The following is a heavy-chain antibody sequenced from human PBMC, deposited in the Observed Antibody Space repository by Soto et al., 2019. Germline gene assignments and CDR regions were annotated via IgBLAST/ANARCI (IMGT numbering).Heavy chain of an antibody. CDR3: ERQVNGKTRPTVPAAD. CDR1: GGSISSGGYY. CDR2: IYYSGST. D-gene: IGHD1-20*01. Sequence: SETLSLTCTVSGGSISSGGYYWSWIRQHPGKGLEWIGYIYYSGSTYYNPSLKSRVTISVDTSKNQFSLKLSSVTAAETAVYYCERQVNGKTRPTVPAADWGQGTLVTVSS. J-gene: IGHJ4*02. V-gene: IGHV4-31*03.